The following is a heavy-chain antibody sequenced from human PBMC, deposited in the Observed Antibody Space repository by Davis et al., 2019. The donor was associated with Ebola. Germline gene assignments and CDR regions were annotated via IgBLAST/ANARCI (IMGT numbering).Heavy chain of an antibody. CDR3: AKLRSGWYLGPLES. Sequence: GESLKISCAASGFTLSASGMHWVRQAPGKGLEWVAVISHDGSNTDYADSVKGRFTISRDKSKRTLFLQMTSLRADDTAVYYCAKLRSGWYLGPLESWGQGTLVTVCS. CDR2: ISHDGSNT. CDR1: GFTLSASG. D-gene: IGHD6-19*01. J-gene: IGHJ4*02. V-gene: IGHV3-30*18.